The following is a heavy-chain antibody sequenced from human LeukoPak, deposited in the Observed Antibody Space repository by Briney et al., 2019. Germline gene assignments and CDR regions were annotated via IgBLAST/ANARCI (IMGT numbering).Heavy chain of an antibody. CDR2: IRPDGDRT. CDR3: AKEQSGTRGWYTVDY. Sequence: GGSLRLSCAASGFTFSTYAITWVRQGPGKGLEWVSAIRPDGDRTYYANSVRGRFTISRDNSKDTVYLQINGLRVEDTAVYYCAKEQSGTRGWYTVDYWGQGTLVTVSS. CDR1: GFTFSTYA. J-gene: IGHJ4*02. D-gene: IGHD6-19*01. V-gene: IGHV3-23*01.